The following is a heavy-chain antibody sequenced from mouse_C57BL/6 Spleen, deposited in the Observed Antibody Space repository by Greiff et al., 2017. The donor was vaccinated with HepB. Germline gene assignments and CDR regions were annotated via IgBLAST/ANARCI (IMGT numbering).Heavy chain of an antibody. CDR3: ARTRSMDY. CDR1: GFTFSDYG. V-gene: IGHV5-17*01. CDR2: ISSGSSTI. Sequence: EVHLVESGGGLVKPGGSLKLSCAASGFTFSDYGMHWVRQAPAKGLEWVAYISSGSSTIYYADTVKGRFTISRDNAKNTLFLQRTRLRSEDTDMYDWARTRSMDYWGQGTSVTVAA. J-gene: IGHJ4*01.